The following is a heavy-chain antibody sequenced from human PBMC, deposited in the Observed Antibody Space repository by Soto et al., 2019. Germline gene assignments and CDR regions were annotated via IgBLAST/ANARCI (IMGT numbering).Heavy chain of an antibody. CDR1: GFTFSNYA. CDR3: AKDVGYCSGGSCYDLYYYYGMDV. D-gene: IGHD2-15*01. CDR2: ISGSGGST. V-gene: IGHV3-23*01. J-gene: IGHJ6*02. Sequence: GGSLRLSCAASGFTFSNYAMSWVRQAPGKGLEWVSAISGSGGSTYYADSVKGRFTISRDNSKNTLYLQMNSLRAEDTAVYYCAKDVGYCSGGSCYDLYYYYGMDVWGQGTTVTVSS.